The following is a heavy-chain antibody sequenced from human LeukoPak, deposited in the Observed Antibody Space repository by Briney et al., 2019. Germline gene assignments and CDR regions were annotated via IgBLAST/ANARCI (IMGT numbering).Heavy chain of an antibody. CDR3: AKGLDWYCSGGSCYNIDY. CDR2: IWYDGSNK. V-gene: IGHV3-33*06. CDR1: GFTFSSYG. D-gene: IGHD2-15*01. J-gene: IGHJ4*02. Sequence: GGSLRLSCAASGFTFSSYGMHWVRQAPGKGLEWVAVIWYDGSNKYYADSVKGRFTISRDNSKNTLYLQMNSLRAEDTAVYYCAKGLDWYCSGGSCYNIDYGGQGTLVTVSS.